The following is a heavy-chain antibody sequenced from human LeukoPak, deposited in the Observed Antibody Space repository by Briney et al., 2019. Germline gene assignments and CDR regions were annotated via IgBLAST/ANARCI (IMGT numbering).Heavy chain of an antibody. CDR1: GGSISSSSYY. D-gene: IGHD4-23*01. CDR2: IYYSGST. CDR3: AGRHDYGGLN. V-gene: IGHV4-39*07. Sequence: SETLSLTCTVSGGSISSSSYYWGWIRQPPGKGLEWIGSIYYSGSTYYNPSLKSRVTISVDTSKNQFSLKLSSVTAADTAVYYCAGRHDYGGLNWGQGTLVTVSS. J-gene: IGHJ4*02.